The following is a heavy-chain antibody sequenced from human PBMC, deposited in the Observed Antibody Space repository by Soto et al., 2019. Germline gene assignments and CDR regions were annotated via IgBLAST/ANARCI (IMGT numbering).Heavy chain of an antibody. Sequence: GASVKVSCKASGYTFTSYCISWVRQAPGQGLEWMGWISAYNGNTNYAQKLQGRVTMTTDTSTSTAYMELRSLRSDDTAVYYCARDRYYDFWSGYYSGAFDIWGQGTMVTVSS. V-gene: IGHV1-18*01. CDR3: ARDRYYDFWSGYYSGAFDI. J-gene: IGHJ3*02. CDR1: GYTFTSYC. CDR2: ISAYNGNT. D-gene: IGHD3-3*01.